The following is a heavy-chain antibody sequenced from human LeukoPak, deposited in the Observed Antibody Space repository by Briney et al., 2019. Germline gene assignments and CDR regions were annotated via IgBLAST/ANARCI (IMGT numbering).Heavy chain of an antibody. V-gene: IGHV3-48*03. J-gene: IGHJ3*02. CDR3: ARERPTPGDI. CDR1: GFTFSSYE. Sequence: GGSLRLSCAASGFTFSSYEMNWVRQAPGKGLEWVSYIDTGTSTIYYADSVKGRFTISKDNAKNSLYLQMNSLRAEDTAVYYCARERPTPGDIWGQGTMVTVSS. CDR2: IDTGTSTI.